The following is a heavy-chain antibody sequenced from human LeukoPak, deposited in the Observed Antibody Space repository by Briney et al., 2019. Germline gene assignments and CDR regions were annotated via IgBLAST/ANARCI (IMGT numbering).Heavy chain of an antibody. CDR3: SAKLIAAAGREIDY. D-gene: IGHD6-13*01. Sequence: ASVKVSCKASGHIFTDYYMHWVRQAPGQGLEWMGWINPNSGGTKYAQKFQGRVIMTRDTSISTAYMELSRLRSDDTAVYYCSAKLIAAAGREIDYWGQGTLVTVSS. V-gene: IGHV1-2*02. J-gene: IGHJ4*02. CDR1: GHIFTDYY. CDR2: INPNSGGT.